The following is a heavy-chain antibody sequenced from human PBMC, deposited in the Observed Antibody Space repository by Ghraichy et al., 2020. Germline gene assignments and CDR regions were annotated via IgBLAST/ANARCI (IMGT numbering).Heavy chain of an antibody. D-gene: IGHD4-23*01. CDR3: ARVSQAYGGDDWYFDL. V-gene: IGHV3-13*01. Sequence: GGSLRLSCAASGFTFSSYDMHWVRQATGKGLEWVSAIGTAGDTYYPGSVKGRFTISRETAKNSLYLQMNSLRAGDTAVYYCARVSQAYGGDDWYFDLWGRGTLVTVSS. CDR1: GFTFSSYD. CDR2: IGTAGDT. J-gene: IGHJ2*01.